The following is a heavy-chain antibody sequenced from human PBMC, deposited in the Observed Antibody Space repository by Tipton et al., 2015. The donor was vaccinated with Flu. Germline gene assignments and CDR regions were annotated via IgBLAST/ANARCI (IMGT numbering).Heavy chain of an antibody. CDR3: ARQIGGGDCY. CDR1: GFIVSSDY. D-gene: IGHD2-21*01. CDR2: IYSSDST. Sequence: SLRLSCAASGFIVSSDYMSWVRQAPGKGLEWVSVIYSSDSTSYADSVRGRFTLSRDNSRNTLYLQMNDLRVEDTAGYYCARQIGGGDCYWGQGTLVTVSS. V-gene: IGHV3-53*01. J-gene: IGHJ4*02.